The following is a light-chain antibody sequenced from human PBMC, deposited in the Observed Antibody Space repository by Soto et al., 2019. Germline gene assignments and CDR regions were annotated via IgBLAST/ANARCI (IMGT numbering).Light chain of an antibody. CDR3: QQYNNWPPFT. J-gene: IGKJ3*01. CDR1: QSVRSN. CDR2: AAS. V-gene: IGKV3-15*01. Sequence: EMVMTQSPATLSVSPGERATLSCRTSQSVRSNLAWYQQKPGQAPRLLIYAASTRATGIPVRFSGSGSGTEFTLTISSLQSEDFAVYYCQQYNNWPPFTFGPGTKVDIK.